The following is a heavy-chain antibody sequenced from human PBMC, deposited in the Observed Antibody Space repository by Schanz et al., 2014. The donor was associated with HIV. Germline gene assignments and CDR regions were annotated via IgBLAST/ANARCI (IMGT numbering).Heavy chain of an antibody. Sequence: QVQLVESGGGVVQPGASLRLSCAASGFTFRNYGMHWVRQAPGKGLEWVAVISYDGSNKYYADSVKGRFTISRDNSKNTLYLQMNSLRAEDTAVYYCAKDRYSSSYFDYWGQGTLVTVSS. J-gene: IGHJ4*02. CDR1: GFTFRNYG. V-gene: IGHV3-30*18. CDR3: AKDRYSSSYFDY. CDR2: ISYDGSNK. D-gene: IGHD6-6*01.